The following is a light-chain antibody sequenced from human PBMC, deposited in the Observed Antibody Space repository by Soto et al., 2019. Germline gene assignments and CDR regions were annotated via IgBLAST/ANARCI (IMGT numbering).Light chain of an antibody. V-gene: IGKV1-39*01. CDR1: QSISSY. Sequence: DIQMTQSPSSLSASVGDRVTITCRASQSISSYLNWYQQKPGKAPKLLIYAASSLQSGVPSRFSCSGSGTDFTLTISSLQPEDFASYYCQQSYRTLYTFGQGTKLEIK. J-gene: IGKJ2*01. CDR3: QQSYRTLYT. CDR2: AAS.